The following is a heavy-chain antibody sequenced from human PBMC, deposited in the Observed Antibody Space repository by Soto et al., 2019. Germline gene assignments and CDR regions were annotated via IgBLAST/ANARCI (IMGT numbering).Heavy chain of an antibody. CDR1: GGSFSGYY. CDR2: INHSGST. D-gene: IGHD6-19*01. Sequence: SETLSLTXAVYGGSFSGYYWSWIRQPPGKGLEWIGEINHSGSTNYNPSLKSRVTISVDTSKNQFSLKLSSVTAADTAVYYCARAWLDVYYYYGMDVWGQGTTVTVSS. J-gene: IGHJ6*02. CDR3: ARAWLDVYYYYGMDV. V-gene: IGHV4-34*01.